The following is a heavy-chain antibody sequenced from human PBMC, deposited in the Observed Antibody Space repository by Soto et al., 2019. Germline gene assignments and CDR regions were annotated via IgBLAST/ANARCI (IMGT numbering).Heavy chain of an antibody. D-gene: IGHD3-3*01. V-gene: IGHV1-8*01. CDR3: AGSSAIFYYYGMYV. J-gene: IGHJ6*01. CDR1: GYTFTSYD. CDR2: MNPNSGHT. Sequence: QVQLVQSGAEVKKPGASVKVSCKASGYTFTSYDINWVRQATGQGLEWMGWMNPNSGHTGYAQKFQDRATMTRHTSVVTAHMELSSLRSEDSAVYYCAGSSAIFYYYGMYVWGQGTTVAVAS.